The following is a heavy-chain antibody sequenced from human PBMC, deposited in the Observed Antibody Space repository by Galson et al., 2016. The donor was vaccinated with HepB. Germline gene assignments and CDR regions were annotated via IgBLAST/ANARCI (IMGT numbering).Heavy chain of an antibody. D-gene: IGHD4-23*01. Sequence: SLRLSCAASGFTVSSNYMNWVRQAPGKGLEWVSLIYSGGTTYYADSVKGRFTISRDSSKNTLYLQMNSLRVEATAVYYCARDPNAVVTRTYAWGQGTTVTVSS. V-gene: IGHV3-66*01. CDR1: GFTVSSNY. CDR2: IYSGGTT. J-gene: IGHJ6*02. CDR3: ARDPNAVVTRTYA.